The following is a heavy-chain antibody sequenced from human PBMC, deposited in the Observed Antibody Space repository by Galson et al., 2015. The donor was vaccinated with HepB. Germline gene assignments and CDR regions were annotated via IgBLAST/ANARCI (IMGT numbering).Heavy chain of an antibody. CDR1: GFTFSSYA. CDR3: AKEWDWNYGD. J-gene: IGHJ4*02. CDR2: ISSSGGST. D-gene: IGHD1-7*01. Sequence: SLRLSCAASGFTFSSYAMSWVCQAPGKGLECVSSISSSGGSTYYADSVKGRFTISRDNSKNTLYLQMNSLRVEDTAVYYCAKEWDWNYGDWGQGTLVTVSS. V-gene: IGHV3-23*01.